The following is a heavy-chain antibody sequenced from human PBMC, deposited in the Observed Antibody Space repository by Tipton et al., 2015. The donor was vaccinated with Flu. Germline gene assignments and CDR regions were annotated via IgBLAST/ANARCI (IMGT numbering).Heavy chain of an antibody. CDR2: IYHSGST. V-gene: IGHV4-38-2*02. CDR1: GYSISSGYY. Sequence: TLSLTCTVSGYSISSGYYWGWIRQPPGKGLEWIGSIYHSGSTYYNPSLKSRATISVDTSKNQFSLKLSSVTAADTAVYYCARGPEQWLVNPHYFDYWGQGTLVTVSS. D-gene: IGHD6-19*01. J-gene: IGHJ4*02. CDR3: ARGPEQWLVNPHYFDY.